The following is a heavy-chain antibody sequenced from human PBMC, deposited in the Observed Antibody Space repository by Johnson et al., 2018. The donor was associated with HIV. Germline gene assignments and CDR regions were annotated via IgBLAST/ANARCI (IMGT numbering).Heavy chain of an antibody. CDR3: AKEGGRITMIVVEPDAFDI. Sequence: VQLVESGGGLVQPGGSLRLSCAASGFAFRTYWMVWVRQVPGKRPVWVARIYNDGSRTTYADSVRGRFTISRDNSKNTLYLQMNSLRAEDTAVYYCAKEGGRITMIVVEPDAFDIWGQGTMVTVSS. V-gene: IGHV3-74*03. J-gene: IGHJ3*02. D-gene: IGHD3-22*01. CDR2: IYNDGSRT. CDR1: GFAFRTYW.